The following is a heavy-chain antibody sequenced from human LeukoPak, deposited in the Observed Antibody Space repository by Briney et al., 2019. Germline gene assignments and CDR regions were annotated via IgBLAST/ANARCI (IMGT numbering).Heavy chain of an antibody. J-gene: IGHJ4*02. Sequence: PGRSLRLSCAASGLTFSSYGMHWVRQAPGKGLEWVAVIWHDGSNKNYADSVKGRFTISRDNSKNTLYLQMDSLRAEDTAVYYCTRDVGSSPFDHWGQGTLVTVSS. D-gene: IGHD6-13*01. CDR1: GLTFSSYG. CDR2: IWHDGSNK. CDR3: TRDVGSSPFDH. V-gene: IGHV3-33*01.